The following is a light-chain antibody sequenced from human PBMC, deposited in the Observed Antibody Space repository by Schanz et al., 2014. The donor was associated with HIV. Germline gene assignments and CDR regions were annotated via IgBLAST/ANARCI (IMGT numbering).Light chain of an antibody. Sequence: QSVLTQSPSVSAAPGQRVTISCSGSALNIGHNSVSWYQQFPGTAPKLLIYDDHERPSEIPDRFSGSKFGQSATLAIIGLQAGDEADYYCQSYDYSLSRVFGGGTKLTVL. CDR3: QSYDYSLSRV. CDR1: ALNIGHNS. J-gene: IGLJ3*02. CDR2: DDH. V-gene: IGLV1-51*01.